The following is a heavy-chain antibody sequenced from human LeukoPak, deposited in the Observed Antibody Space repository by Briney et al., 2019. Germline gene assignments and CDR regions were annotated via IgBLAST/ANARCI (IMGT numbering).Heavy chain of an antibody. CDR3: ARDLKTYYYDSSGYSPGYFDY. CDR1: GGTFSSYA. J-gene: IGHJ4*02. CDR2: IIPIFGTA. V-gene: IGHV1-69*13. Sequence: SVKVSCKASGGTFSSYAISWVRQAPGQGLEWMGGIIPIFGTANYAQKFQGRVTITADESTSTAYMELSSLRSEDTAVYYCARDLKTYYYDSSGYSPGYFDYWGQGTLVTVSS. D-gene: IGHD3-22*01.